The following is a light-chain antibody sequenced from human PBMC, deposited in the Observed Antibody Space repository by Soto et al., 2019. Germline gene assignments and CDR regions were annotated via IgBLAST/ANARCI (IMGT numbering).Light chain of an antibody. CDR3: QQYGSSPKT. V-gene: IGKV3-20*01. Sequence: EIVLTQSPGTLLLSPGERATLSCRASQSVSSSYLAWYQQKPGQAPRLLIYGASSRATGIPDRFSGSGSGRDFTLTISRLEPEDFAVYYCQQYGSSPKTFGQGTKLEIK. CDR1: QSVSSSY. J-gene: IGKJ2*01. CDR2: GAS.